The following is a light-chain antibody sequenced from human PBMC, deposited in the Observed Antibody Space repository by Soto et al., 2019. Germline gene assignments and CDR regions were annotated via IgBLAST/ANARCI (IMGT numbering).Light chain of an antibody. J-gene: IGKJ1*01. CDR1: QDIGSH. Sequence: MTQSPSSLSASVGDRVTITCRASQDIGSHLAWYQQKPEKAPKSLIYFASTLQSGVPSRFSASGSGTDFTLTISSLQPEDFATYYCQQFRSFPITFGQGTKVDIK. CDR2: FAS. CDR3: QQFRSFPIT. V-gene: IGKV1D-16*01.